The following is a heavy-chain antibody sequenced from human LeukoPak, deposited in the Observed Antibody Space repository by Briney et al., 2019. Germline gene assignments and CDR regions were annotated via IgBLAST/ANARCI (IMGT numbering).Heavy chain of an antibody. D-gene: IGHD3-10*01. CDR1: GGSISSYY. J-gene: IGHJ4*02. CDR2: IYTSGST. V-gene: IGHV4-4*07. CDR3: ASNPVWFGEYYFDY. Sequence: PSETLSLTCTVSGGSISSYYWSWIRQPAGKGLEWIGRIYTSGSTNYNPSLKSRVTMSADTSKNQFSLKLSSVTAADTAVYYCASNPVWFGEYYFDYWGQGTLVTVSS.